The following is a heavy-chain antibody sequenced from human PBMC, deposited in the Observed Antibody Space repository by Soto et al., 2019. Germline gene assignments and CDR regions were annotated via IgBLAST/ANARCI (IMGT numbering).Heavy chain of an antibody. J-gene: IGHJ4*02. CDR2: ISYDGSNK. CDR3: AKGCEAQSSIAARSGLGGVDY. CDR1: GFTFSSYG. Sequence: VQLVGGGGVVQPGRSLRLSCAASGFTFSSYGMHWVRQAPGKGLEWVAVISYDGSNKYYADSVKGRFTISRDNSKNTLYLQMNSLRAEDTAVYYCAKGCEAQSSIAARSGLGGVDYWGQGTLVTVSS. D-gene: IGHD6-6*01. V-gene: IGHV3-30*18.